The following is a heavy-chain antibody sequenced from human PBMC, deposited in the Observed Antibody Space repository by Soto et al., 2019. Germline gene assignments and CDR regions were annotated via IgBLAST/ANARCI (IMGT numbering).Heavy chain of an antibody. CDR2: INHSGST. CDR3: ARGRRAVGYCSSTSCPRAYYYMDV. CDR1: GGSFSGYY. J-gene: IGHJ6*03. Sequence: QVQLQQWGAGLLKPSETLSLTCAVYGGSFSGYYWSWIRQPPGKGLEWIGEINHSGSTNYNPSLKSRVTISVDTSKIQFSLKLSSVTAADTAVYYCARGRRAVGYCSSTSCPRAYYYMDVWGKGTTVTVSS. D-gene: IGHD2-2*01. V-gene: IGHV4-34*01.